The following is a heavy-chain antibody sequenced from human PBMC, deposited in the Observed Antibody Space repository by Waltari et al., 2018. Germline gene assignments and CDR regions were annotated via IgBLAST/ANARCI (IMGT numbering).Heavy chain of an antibody. Sequence: EVQLVESGGGLVQPGGSLRLSCAASGFTFSSYWMRWVRQAPGKGLEWVANIKQDGSEKYYVDSVKGRFTISRDNAKNSLYLQMNSLRAEDTAVYYCARDHYDSSGSNPDAFDIWGQGTMVTVSS. CDR1: GFTFSSYW. D-gene: IGHD3-22*01. J-gene: IGHJ3*02. CDR2: IKQDGSEK. CDR3: ARDHYDSSGSNPDAFDI. V-gene: IGHV3-7*01.